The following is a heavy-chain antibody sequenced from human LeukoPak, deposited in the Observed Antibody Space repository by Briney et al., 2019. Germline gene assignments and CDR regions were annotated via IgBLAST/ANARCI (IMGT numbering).Heavy chain of an antibody. D-gene: IGHD2-2*02. V-gene: IGHV1-46*01. J-gene: IGHJ6*03. Sequence: ASVKVSCKASGYTFTSYYMHWVRQAPGQGLEWMGIINPSGGSTSYAQKFQGRVTMTRDTSTSTVYMELSSLRSEDTAVYYCARLGYCRDTNCYSDYYFMDVWGEGTTVTVSS. CDR2: INPSGGST. CDR1: GYTFTSYY. CDR3: ARLGYCRDTNCYSDYYFMDV.